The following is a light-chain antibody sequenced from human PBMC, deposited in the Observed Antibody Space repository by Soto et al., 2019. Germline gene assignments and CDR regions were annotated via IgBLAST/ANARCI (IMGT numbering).Light chain of an antibody. CDR3: QQSYSTPPT. J-gene: IGKJ1*01. Sequence: DIQMTQSPSSLSAYVGDRVTITCRASQSISSYLNWYQQKPGKAPKLLIYAASSLQSGVPSRFSGSGSGTDFTLTISSLQPEDFATYYCQQSYSTPPTFDQGTKVDIK. CDR2: AAS. V-gene: IGKV1-39*01. CDR1: QSISSY.